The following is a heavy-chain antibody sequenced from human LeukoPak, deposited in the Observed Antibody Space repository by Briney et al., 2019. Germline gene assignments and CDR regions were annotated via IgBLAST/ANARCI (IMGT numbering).Heavy chain of an antibody. V-gene: IGHV3-11*04. CDR1: GFALSDYY. CDR2: MSSSGITI. Sequence: KSGGSLRLSCAASGFALSDYYMTWIRQAPGKGLEWVSYMSSSGITINYADSVKGRFTISRDNAENSLFLQMNSLRVEDTAVYYCARDTVRDAYNGLGYWGQGVLVTVSS. CDR3: ARDTVRDAYNGLGY. J-gene: IGHJ4*02. D-gene: IGHD5-24*01.